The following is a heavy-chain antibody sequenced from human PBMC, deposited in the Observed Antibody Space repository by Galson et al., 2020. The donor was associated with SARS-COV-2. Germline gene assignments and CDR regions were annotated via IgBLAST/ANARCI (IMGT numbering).Heavy chain of an antibody. Sequence: ASVKVSCKASGYTYSGHYMHWVRLAPGQGLEWMGRINPNSGDTDVAQKFQGRVTMTTDTSLTTAYMELSRLTSDDTAVYFCTRGSNSSPFYHFDPWGQGTLVTVSS. CDR2: INPNSGDT. CDR3: TRGSNSSPFYHFDP. CDR1: GYTYSGHY. V-gene: IGHV1-2*06. J-gene: IGHJ5*02. D-gene: IGHD3-10*01.